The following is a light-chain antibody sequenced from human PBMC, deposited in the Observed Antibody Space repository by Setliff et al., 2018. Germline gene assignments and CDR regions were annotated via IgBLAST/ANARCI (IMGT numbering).Light chain of an antibody. Sequence: QSVLTQPASVSGSPGQSITISCTGTSSGVGTYNLVSWYQHHPGKAPKVMIYEDTKRPLGVSNRFSGSKSGNTASLTISGLQVEDEADYYCCSYAGSSTWVFGGGTKVTVL. CDR1: SSGVGTYNL. V-gene: IGLV2-23*01. CDR3: CSYAGSSTWV. J-gene: IGLJ3*02. CDR2: EDT.